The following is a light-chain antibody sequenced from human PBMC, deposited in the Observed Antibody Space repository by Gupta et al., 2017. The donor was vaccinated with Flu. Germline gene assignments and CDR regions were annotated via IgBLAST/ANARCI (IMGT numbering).Light chain of an antibody. CDR1: QSLLYSSHNKNH. CDR3: QQHCNTSPT. V-gene: IGKV4-1*01. CDR2: RPS. J-gene: IGKJ1*01. Sequence: DLLMTPSPDSLAVSLGVTATINCTPSQSLLYSSHNKNHLAWYHQPPGQPPQLLIFRPSPRQSGRPDRWSGGGSGTEDTTTTSSLQAEDVSGDYCQQHCNTSPTFGRGTKVEIK.